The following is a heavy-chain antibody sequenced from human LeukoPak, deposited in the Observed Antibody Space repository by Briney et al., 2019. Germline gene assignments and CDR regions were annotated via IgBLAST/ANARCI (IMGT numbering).Heavy chain of an antibody. CDR1: GFTLSSYA. CDR2: ISYDGSNK. CDR3: ASDSYGQRGDY. Sequence: GRSLRLSCAASGFTLSSYAMHWVRQAPGKGLEWVAVISYDGSNKYYADSVKGRFTISRDNSKNTLYLQMNSLRAEDTAVYYCASDSYGQRGDYWGQGTLVTVSS. D-gene: IGHD5-18*01. V-gene: IGHV3-30-3*01. J-gene: IGHJ4*02.